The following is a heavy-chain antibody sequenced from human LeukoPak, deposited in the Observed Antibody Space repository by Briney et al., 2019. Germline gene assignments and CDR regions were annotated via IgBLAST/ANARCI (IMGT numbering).Heavy chain of an antibody. Sequence: PGGSLRLSCAASGFTFSSYSMNWVRQAPGKGLEWVSSISSSSSYIYYADSVKGRFTISRDNAKNSLYLQMNSLRAEDTAVYYCARADRYCSSTSCYAGPDYWGQGTLVTVSS. CDR1: GFTFSSYS. V-gene: IGHV3-21*01. CDR2: ISSSSSYI. CDR3: ARADRYCSSTSCYAGPDY. J-gene: IGHJ4*02. D-gene: IGHD2-2*01.